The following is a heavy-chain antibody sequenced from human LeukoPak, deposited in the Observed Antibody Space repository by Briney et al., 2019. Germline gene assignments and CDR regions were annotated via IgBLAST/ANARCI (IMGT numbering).Heavy chain of an antibody. CDR2: IISSGTYI. V-gene: IGHV3-21*01. CDR1: GFTFSTYS. Sequence: GGSLRLSCAASGFTFSTYSMNWVRQAPGAGLEWVSSIISSGTYIYYADSVKGRFTISRDTAKNSLYLQMNSLRAEDTAVYYCARDKHGDYGLGYWGQGTLVTVSS. J-gene: IGHJ4*02. D-gene: IGHD4-17*01. CDR3: ARDKHGDYGLGY.